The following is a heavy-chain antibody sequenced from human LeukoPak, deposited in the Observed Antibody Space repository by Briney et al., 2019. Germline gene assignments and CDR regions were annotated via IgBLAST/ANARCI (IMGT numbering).Heavy chain of an antibody. Sequence: PGGSLRLSCAASGFTFSSFAMSWVRQAPGKGLEWVAAISGTGDNTHYADSVKGRFTISRDNSKNTLYLQMNTLRAEDTAVYYCAKDAIVVVTATNWGQGTLVTVSS. V-gene: IGHV3-23*01. D-gene: IGHD2-21*02. J-gene: IGHJ4*02. CDR2: ISGTGDNT. CDR1: GFTFSSFA. CDR3: AKDAIVVVTATN.